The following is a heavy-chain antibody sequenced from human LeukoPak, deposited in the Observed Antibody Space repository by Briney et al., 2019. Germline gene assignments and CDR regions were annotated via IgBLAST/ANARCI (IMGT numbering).Heavy chain of an antibody. J-gene: IGHJ4*02. CDR1: GFTFSSYW. CDR2: IKEDGSEM. V-gene: IGHV3-7*01. CDR3: ARDWAMTTVKDY. Sequence: PGGSLRLSCAASGFTFSSYWMTWVRQAPGKGLEWVANIKEDGSEMYYVDSVSGRFTISRDNAKNSLYLQMNSLRAEDTAVYYCARDWAMTTVKDYWGQGTLVTVSS. D-gene: IGHD4-11*01.